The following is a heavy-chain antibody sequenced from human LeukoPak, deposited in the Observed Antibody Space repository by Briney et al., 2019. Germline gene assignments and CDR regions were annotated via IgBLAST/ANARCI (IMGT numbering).Heavy chain of an antibody. CDR3: ASDNSLQDMAWWFDP. Sequence: ASVKVSCKASGGTFSSYAISWVRRAPGQGLEWMGGIIPIFGTANYAQKFQGRVTLTRDMSTSTDYMELSSLRSEDTAVYYCASDNSLQDMAWWFDPWGQGTLVIVSS. CDR2: IIPIFGTA. D-gene: IGHD5-24*01. CDR1: GGTFSSYA. V-gene: IGHV1-69*05. J-gene: IGHJ5*02.